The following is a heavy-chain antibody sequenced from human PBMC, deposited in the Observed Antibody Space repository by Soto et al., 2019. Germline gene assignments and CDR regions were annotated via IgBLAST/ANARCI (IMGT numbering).Heavy chain of an antibody. D-gene: IGHD3-16*02. J-gene: IGHJ4*02. V-gene: IGHV4-34*01. CDR2: INHSGST. CDR1: GGSFSGYY. Sequence: QVQLQQWGAGLLKPSEILSLTCAVYGGSFSGYYWSWIRQPPGKGLEWIGEINHSGSTNYNPSLKSRVTISVDTSKNQFSLKLSSVTAADTAVYYCARGPYDYVWGSYRSYFDYWGQGTLVTVSS. CDR3: ARGPYDYVWGSYRSYFDY.